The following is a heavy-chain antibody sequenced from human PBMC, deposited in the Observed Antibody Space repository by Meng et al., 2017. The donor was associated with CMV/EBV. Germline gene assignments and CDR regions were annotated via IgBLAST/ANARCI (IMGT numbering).Heavy chain of an antibody. D-gene: IGHD1-1*01. Sequence: SVKVSCKASGGTFSNYGVNWVRQASGQGLEWMGGIIPIFGTANYARKFQGRVTITTDESTTTAYMELSSLRADDTAVYYCAREGVVGTTIYFDYWGQGTLVTVSS. J-gene: IGHJ4*02. V-gene: IGHV1-69*05. CDR3: AREGVVGTTIYFDY. CDR2: IIPIFGTA. CDR1: GGTFSNYG.